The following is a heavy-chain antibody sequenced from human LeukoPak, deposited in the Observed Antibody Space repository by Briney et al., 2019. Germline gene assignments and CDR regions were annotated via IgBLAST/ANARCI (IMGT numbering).Heavy chain of an antibody. Sequence: GGSLRLSCAASGFTLSGYAMSWVRQAPGKGLEWVSGISGSGGSTYHADSVKGRFTISRDNSKNTLYLQMNSLRAEDTAVYYCAKDFLHHRERPYYMDAWGKGTTVTVSS. V-gene: IGHV3-23*01. CDR3: AKDFLHHRERPYYMDA. D-gene: IGHD5-24*01. CDR2: ISGSGGST. CDR1: GFTLSGYA. J-gene: IGHJ6*03.